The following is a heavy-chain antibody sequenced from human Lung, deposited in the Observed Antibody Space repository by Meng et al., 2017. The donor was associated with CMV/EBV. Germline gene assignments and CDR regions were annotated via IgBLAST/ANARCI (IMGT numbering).Heavy chain of an antibody. CDR2: IYYSGST. Sequence: GSLRLXCTVSGGSISSYYWSWIRQPPGKGLEWIGYIYYSGSTNYNPSLKSRVTISVDTSKNQFSLKLSSVTAAATAVYYCARGGGGFNRGASNWFDPWGQGTXVNGSS. CDR1: GGSISSYY. CDR3: ARGGGGFNRGASNWFDP. V-gene: IGHV4-59*01. D-gene: IGHD3-16*01. J-gene: IGHJ5*02.